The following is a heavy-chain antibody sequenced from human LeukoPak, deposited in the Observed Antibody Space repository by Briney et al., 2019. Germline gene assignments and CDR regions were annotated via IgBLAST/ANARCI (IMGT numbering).Heavy chain of an antibody. CDR1: GFTFDDYG. J-gene: IGHJ5*02. Sequence: PGGSLRLSCAASGFTFDDYGMSWVRQAPGKGLEWVSGINWNGGSTGYADSVKGRFTISRDNAKNSLYLQMNSLRAEDTALYYCARESSGRRFPNWFDPWGQGTPVTVSS. D-gene: IGHD3-10*01. V-gene: IGHV3-20*04. CDR2: INWNGGST. CDR3: ARESSGRRFPNWFDP.